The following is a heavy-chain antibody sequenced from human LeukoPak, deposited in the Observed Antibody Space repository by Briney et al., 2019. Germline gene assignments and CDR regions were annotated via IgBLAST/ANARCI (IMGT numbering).Heavy chain of an antibody. V-gene: IGHV1-8*01. J-gene: IGHJ4*02. CDR2: MNPNSGNT. CDR3: ARGRLYCSGGSCYYGYYDY. Sequence: ASVKVSCKASGYTFTSYDINWVRQATGQGLEWMGWMNPNSGNTGYAQKFQGRVTMTRNTSISTAYMELSSLRSEDTAVYYCARGRLYCSGGSCYYGYYDYWGQGTLVTVSS. D-gene: IGHD2-15*01. CDR1: GYTFTSYD.